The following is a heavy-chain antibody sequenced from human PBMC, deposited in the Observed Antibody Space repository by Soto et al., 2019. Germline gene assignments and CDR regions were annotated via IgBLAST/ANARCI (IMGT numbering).Heavy chain of an antibody. CDR1: GGSFSGYY. V-gene: IGHV4-34*01. D-gene: IGHD3-22*01. CDR3: ARGLREYYYDSSGPFDY. J-gene: IGHJ4*02. CDR2: INHSGST. Sequence: PSETLSLTCAVYGGSFSGYYWSWTRQPPGKGLEWIGEINHSGSTNYNPSLKSRVTISVDTSKNQFSLKLSSVTAADTAVYYCARGLREYYYDSSGPFDYWGQGTLVTVSS.